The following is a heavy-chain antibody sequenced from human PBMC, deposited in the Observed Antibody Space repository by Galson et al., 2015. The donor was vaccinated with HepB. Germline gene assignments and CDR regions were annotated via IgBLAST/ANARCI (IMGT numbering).Heavy chain of an antibody. CDR2: INPSGGST. CDR3: AREKGQQLIYEDYYYYGMDV. D-gene: IGHD6-13*01. V-gene: IGHV1-46*01. J-gene: IGHJ6*02. CDR1: GYTFTSYY. Sequence: SVKVSCKASGYTFTSYYMHWVRQAPGQGLEWMGIINPSGGSTSYAQKFQGRVTMTRDTSTSTVYMELSSLRSEDTAVYYCAREKGQQLIYEDYYYYGMDVWGQGTTVTVSS.